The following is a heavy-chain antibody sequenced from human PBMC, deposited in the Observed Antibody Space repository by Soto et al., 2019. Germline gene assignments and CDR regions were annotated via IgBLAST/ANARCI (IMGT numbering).Heavy chain of an antibody. CDR3: ARVKYYYDSSVAMDV. CDR2: INAGNGNT. V-gene: IGHV1-3*01. CDR1: GYTFTSYA. Sequence: ASVKVSCKASGYTFTSYAMHWVRQAPGQRLEWMGWINAGNGNTKYSQKFQGRVTITRDTSASTAYIELSSLRSEDTAVYYCARVKYYYDSSVAMDVWGQGTTVTVSS. D-gene: IGHD3-22*01. J-gene: IGHJ6*02.